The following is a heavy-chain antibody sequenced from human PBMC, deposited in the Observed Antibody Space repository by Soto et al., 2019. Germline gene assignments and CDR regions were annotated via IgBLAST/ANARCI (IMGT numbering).Heavy chain of an antibody. CDR1: GFTVSSNY. D-gene: IGHD6-13*01. Sequence: EVQLVESGGGLIQPGGSLRLSCAASGFTVSSNYMSWVRQAPGKGLEWVSVIYSGGSTYYADSVKGRFTISRDNSKNTLYLQMNSLRAEDTAVYYCASAPTPGYSSSGNRPYYFDYWGQGTLVTVSS. CDR2: IYSGGST. CDR3: ASAPTPGYSSSGNRPYYFDY. V-gene: IGHV3-53*01. J-gene: IGHJ4*02.